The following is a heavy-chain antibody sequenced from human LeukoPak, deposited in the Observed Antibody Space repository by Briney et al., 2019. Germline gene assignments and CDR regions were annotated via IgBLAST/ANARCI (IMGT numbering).Heavy chain of an antibody. CDR1: GFTFSSYW. Sequence: PGGSLRLSCAASGFTFSSYWMSWVRQAPGKGLEWVANIKQDGSEKFYVDSVEGRFTISRDNAKNSLCLQMNSLRAEDTAVYYCARTPGYCSSTSCYGLVFDYWGQGTLVTVSS. CDR2: IKQDGSEK. CDR3: ARTPGYCSSTSCYGLVFDY. D-gene: IGHD2-2*01. V-gene: IGHV3-7*01. J-gene: IGHJ4*02.